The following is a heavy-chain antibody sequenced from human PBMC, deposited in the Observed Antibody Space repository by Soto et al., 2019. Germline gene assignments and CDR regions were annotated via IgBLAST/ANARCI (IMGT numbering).Heavy chain of an antibody. V-gene: IGHV3-33*08. CDR3: AREMGFYYGSGSYFHTMDV. J-gene: IGHJ6*02. D-gene: IGHD3-10*01. Sequence: PGGSLRLSCAASGFTFTSHGMNWARQAPGMGLEWVAIIGNTGGTISYADSVKGRFTISRDNSKNTLYLQMNSLRAEDTAMYYCAREMGFYYGSGSYFHTMDVWGQGTTVTVSS. CDR2: IGNTGGTI. CDR1: GFTFTSHG.